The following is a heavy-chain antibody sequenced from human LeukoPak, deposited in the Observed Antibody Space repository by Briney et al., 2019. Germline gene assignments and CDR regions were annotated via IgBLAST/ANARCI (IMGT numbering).Heavy chain of an antibody. CDR1: GYSFTSYW. J-gene: IGHJ5*02. CDR2: IYPGDSDT. D-gene: IGHD4-17*01. Sequence: GESLKISCKGSGYSFTSYWIGWVRQMAGKGLEWMGIIYPGDSDTRYSPSFQGQVTISADKSISTAYLQWSSLKASDTAMYYCARSAPHDYGDYGSAWFDPWGQGTLVTVSS. V-gene: IGHV5-51*01. CDR3: ARSAPHDYGDYGSAWFDP.